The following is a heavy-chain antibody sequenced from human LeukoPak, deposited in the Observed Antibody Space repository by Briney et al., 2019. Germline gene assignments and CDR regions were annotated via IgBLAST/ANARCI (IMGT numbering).Heavy chain of an antibody. D-gene: IGHD1-26*01. Sequence: SETLSLTCTVSSGSISTSNYYWGWVRQPPGKALEWIGNIFYSGSTYYNPSLKSRVTISVDMSKKQFSLKLSSVTAADTAVYYCARHPTVGATRWFDYWGQGTLVTVSS. CDR2: IFYSGST. J-gene: IGHJ4*02. CDR3: ARHPTVGATRWFDY. V-gene: IGHV4-39*01. CDR1: SGSISTSNYY.